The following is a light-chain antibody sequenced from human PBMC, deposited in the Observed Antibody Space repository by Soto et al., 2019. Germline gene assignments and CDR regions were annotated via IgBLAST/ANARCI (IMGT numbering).Light chain of an antibody. CDR3: QQYDNWPLT. V-gene: IGKV3-15*01. CDR2: GAS. J-gene: IGKJ1*01. CDR1: QDISSN. Sequence: EIVMTQSPTTLSVSPGERGTLSCRASQDISSNLAWYQQKPGQTPRLLIHGASTRATGIPARFSGSGSGTRFTLTIASLQSEDFAVYYCQQYDNWPLTFGQGTKVDIK.